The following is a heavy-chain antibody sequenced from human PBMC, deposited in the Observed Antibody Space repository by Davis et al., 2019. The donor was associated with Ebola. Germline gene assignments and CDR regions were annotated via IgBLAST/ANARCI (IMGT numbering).Heavy chain of an antibody. V-gene: IGHV1-2*06. J-gene: IGHJ4*02. CDR2: INPNSGGT. D-gene: IGHD6-19*01. CDR1: GYTFTNYH. Sequence: AASVKVSCKASGYTFTNYHMHWVRQAPGQGLEWMGRINPNSGGTNYAQKFQGRVTMTRDTSISTAYMELSRLRSDDTAVYYCARVKWLVLHRGPFDYWGQGTLVTVSS. CDR3: ARVKWLVLHRGPFDY.